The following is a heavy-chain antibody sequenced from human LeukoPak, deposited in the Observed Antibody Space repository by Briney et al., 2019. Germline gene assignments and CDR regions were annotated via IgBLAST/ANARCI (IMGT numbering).Heavy chain of an antibody. J-gene: IGHJ4*02. CDR3: ARSPLTSGYFDY. CDR2: IGTAGDT. D-gene: IGHD2-8*02. CDR1: GFTFSSYD. Sequence: GGSLRLSCAASGFTFSSYDMHWVRQATGKGLEWVSAIGTAGDTYYPGSVKGRFTISRENATNSLYLQMHSLRAGDTAVYYCARSPLTSGYFDYWGQGTLVTVSS. V-gene: IGHV3-13*01.